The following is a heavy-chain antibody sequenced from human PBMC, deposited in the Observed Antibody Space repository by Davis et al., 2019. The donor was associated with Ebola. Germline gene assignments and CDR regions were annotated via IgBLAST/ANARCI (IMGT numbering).Heavy chain of an antibody. D-gene: IGHD2-2*01. Sequence: GESLKISCKGSGYSFTSYWISWVRQMPGKGLEWMGRIDPSDSYTNYSPSFQGHVTISADKSISTAYLQWSSLKASDTAMYYCARQPYCSSTSCSIRDGNWFDPWGQGTLVTVSS. CDR3: ARQPYCSSTSCSIRDGNWFDP. CDR1: GYSFTSYW. V-gene: IGHV5-10-1*01. J-gene: IGHJ5*02. CDR2: IDPSDSYT.